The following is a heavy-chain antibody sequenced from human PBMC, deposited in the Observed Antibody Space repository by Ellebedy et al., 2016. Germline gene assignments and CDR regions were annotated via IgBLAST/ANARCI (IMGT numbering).Heavy chain of an antibody. J-gene: IGHJ4*02. Sequence: SVKVSXXASGGTFSSYAISWVRQAPGQGLEWMGGIIPIFGTANYAQKFQGRVTITADESTSTAYMELSSLRSEDTAVYYCARVWAYGSGSYRPPFDYWGQGTLVTVSS. V-gene: IGHV1-69*13. CDR3: ARVWAYGSGSYRPPFDY. D-gene: IGHD3-10*01. CDR1: GGTFSSYA. CDR2: IIPIFGTA.